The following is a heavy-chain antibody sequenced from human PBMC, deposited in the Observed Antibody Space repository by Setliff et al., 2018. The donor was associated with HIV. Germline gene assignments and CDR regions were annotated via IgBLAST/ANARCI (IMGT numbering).Heavy chain of an antibody. CDR3: ARARGLQDSGYDYVLYYFDY. CDR1: GYSISSGYY. J-gene: IGHJ4*02. V-gene: IGHV4-38-2*01. CDR2: IYDSGHT. Sequence: SETLSLTCAVSGYSISSGYYWGWIRQPPGKGLEWIRNIYDSGHTFYNPSLKSRVTISVDTSKNQFSLKLTSVTAADTAVYYCARARGLQDSGYDYVLYYFDYWGQGTLVTVS. D-gene: IGHD5-12*01.